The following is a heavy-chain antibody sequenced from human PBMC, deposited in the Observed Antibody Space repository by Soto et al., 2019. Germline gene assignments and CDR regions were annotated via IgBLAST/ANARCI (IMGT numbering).Heavy chain of an antibody. CDR3: VKDESINWYSGHFRH. J-gene: IGHJ1*01. V-gene: IGHV3-9*01. D-gene: IGHD6-13*01. Sequence: ESVGGLVQPGRSPRLSCAASGFTFDDYAMHWVRQVPGKGLEWVSGINWNSGSIGYGDSVKGRFAISRDNAKNSLHLQMNSLSAEDTAFYYCVKDESINWYSGHFRHWGQGTLVTVSS. CDR1: GFTFDDYA. CDR2: INWNSGSI.